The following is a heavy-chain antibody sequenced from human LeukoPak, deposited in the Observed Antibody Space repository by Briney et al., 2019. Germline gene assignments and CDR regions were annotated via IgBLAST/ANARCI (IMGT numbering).Heavy chain of an antibody. J-gene: IGHJ4*02. CDR3: ARQLGYCSDGSCYFDY. D-gene: IGHD2-15*01. V-gene: IGHV3-23*01. CDR1: GFTFSNYA. Sequence: YPGGSQRLSCAASGFTFSNYAMSWVRRAPGRGLEWLSAISSSGGSTYYADSVKGRFTISRDNSKNTLHLQMNSLRTEDTAVYHCARQLGYCSDGSCYFDYWGQGTLVTVSS. CDR2: ISSSGGST.